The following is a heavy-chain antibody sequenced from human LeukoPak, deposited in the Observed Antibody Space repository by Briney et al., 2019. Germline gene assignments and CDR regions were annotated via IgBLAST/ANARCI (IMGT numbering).Heavy chain of an antibody. CDR3: ARTSHVLPDYYGMDV. CDR1: GFSLCTSGMC. CDR2: IDWDDDK. D-gene: IGHD2-2*01. J-gene: IGHJ6*02. V-gene: IGHV2-70*11. Sequence: SGPTLVNPTQTLTLTCTFSGFSLCTSGMCVSWIRQPPGKALEWLARIDWDDDKYYSTSLKTRLTISKDTSKNQVVLTMTNMDPVDTATYYCARTSHVLPDYYGMDVWGQGTTVTVSS.